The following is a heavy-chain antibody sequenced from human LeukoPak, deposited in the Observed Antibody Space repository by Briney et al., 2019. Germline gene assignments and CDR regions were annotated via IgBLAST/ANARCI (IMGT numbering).Heavy chain of an antibody. CDR3: AREGTAMITYDY. D-gene: IGHD5-18*01. Sequence: GGSLRLSCAASGFTFTTSAMNWVRQAPGKGLEWVSGISGSGTSTYYADSVKGRFTISRDNSKSTLFLQVNSLRAEDTAVYYCAREGTAMITYDYWGQGILVTVSS. J-gene: IGHJ4*02. V-gene: IGHV3-23*01. CDR2: ISGSGTST. CDR1: GFTFTTSA.